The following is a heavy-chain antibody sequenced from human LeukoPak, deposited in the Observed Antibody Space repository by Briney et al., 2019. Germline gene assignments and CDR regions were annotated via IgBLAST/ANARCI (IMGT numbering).Heavy chain of an antibody. V-gene: IGHV1-18*01. CDR1: GYTFTSYG. J-gene: IGHJ5*02. CDR2: ISAYNGNT. CDR3: ARIYDFWSGCFWFDP. D-gene: IGHD3-3*01. Sequence: GASVKVSCKASGYTFTSYGISWVRQAPGQGLEWMGWISAYNGNTNYAQKLQGRVTMTTDTSTSTAYMELRSLRSDDTAVYYCARIYDFWSGCFWFDPWGQGTLVTVSS.